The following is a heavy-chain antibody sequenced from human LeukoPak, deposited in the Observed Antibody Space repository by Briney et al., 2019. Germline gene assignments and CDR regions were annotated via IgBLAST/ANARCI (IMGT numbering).Heavy chain of an antibody. V-gene: IGHV1-69*04. CDR1: GGTFSSYA. CDR2: ITHILGIA. Sequence: SVKVSWKASGGTFSSYAMRWVRQAPGQGREWMGTITHILGIATDAQQFQGRVTITADKSTRKAYMELSRLRSEDTPVYYCARHHRDYVGAFDIWGQGTMVNVSS. J-gene: IGHJ3*02. D-gene: IGHD3-10*02. CDR3: ARHHRDYVGAFDI.